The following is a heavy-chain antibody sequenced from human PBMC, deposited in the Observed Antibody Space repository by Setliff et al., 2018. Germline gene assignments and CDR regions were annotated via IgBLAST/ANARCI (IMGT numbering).Heavy chain of an antibody. J-gene: IGHJ5*02. CDR2: INPNSGGT. D-gene: IGHD3-16*01. CDR3: ARVAIMGPPS. Sequence: GASVKVSCKASGYTFTGYYIHWVRQAPGQGLEWMGWINPNSGGTNYAQNFQGRVTMTRDTSITTAYMELSSLRSDDTAVYYCARVAIMGPPSWGQGTLVTVSS. V-gene: IGHV1-2*02. CDR1: GYTFTGYY.